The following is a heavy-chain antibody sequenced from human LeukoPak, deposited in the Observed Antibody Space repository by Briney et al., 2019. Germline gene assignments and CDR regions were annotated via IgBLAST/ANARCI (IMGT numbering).Heavy chain of an antibody. J-gene: IGHJ4*02. Sequence: GESLRISCKGSGYTFAHYWIGWVRQMPGKGLEWMGIIYPGDSDTRYSPSFQGQVTISADKSISTAYLQWSSLKASDTAMYYCARHEASSSSKDYWGQGTLVTVSS. CDR3: ARHEASSSSKDY. CDR2: IYPGDSDT. D-gene: IGHD6-6*01. V-gene: IGHV5-51*01. CDR1: GYTFAHYW.